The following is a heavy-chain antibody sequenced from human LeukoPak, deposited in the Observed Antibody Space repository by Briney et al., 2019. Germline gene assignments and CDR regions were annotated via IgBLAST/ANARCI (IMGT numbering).Heavy chain of an antibody. Sequence: GGSLRLSCAASGFTFSSSWMNWFRQAPGKGPEWVGKIKQDGSEKHYVDAVKGRFTFSRDNAKNTLYLQMNSLRGEDTAVYYCARGNNGAFDIWGQGTMVTVSS. D-gene: IGHD1-20*01. CDR3: ARGNNGAFDI. J-gene: IGHJ3*02. V-gene: IGHV3-7*01. CDR1: GFTFSSSW. CDR2: IKQDGSEK.